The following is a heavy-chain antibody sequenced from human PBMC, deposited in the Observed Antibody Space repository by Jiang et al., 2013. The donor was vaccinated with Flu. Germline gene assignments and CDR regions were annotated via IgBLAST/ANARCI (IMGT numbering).Heavy chain of an antibody. CDR3: ARDLDFIVVINVFDN. CDR2: ISGTGYNR. V-gene: IGHV3-23*01. Sequence: VQLLESGGGLVQPGGSLRLSCAASGFTFKTYAMSWVRQAPGKGLEWVSSISGTGYNRYYADSVKGRFTISRDNSRDTLYLQMDSLAAEDTAVYYCARDLDFIVVINVFDNWGQGTLVTVSS. D-gene: IGHD3-22*01. CDR1: GFTFKTYA. J-gene: IGHJ4*02.